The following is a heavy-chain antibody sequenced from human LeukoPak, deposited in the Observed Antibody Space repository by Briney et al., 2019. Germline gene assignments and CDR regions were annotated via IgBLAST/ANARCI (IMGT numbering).Heavy chain of an antibody. CDR1: GFTFSDYA. CDR2: ISGSGDYT. CDR3: ATTLRSGSYYFDS. Sequence: GGSLRLSCAASGFTFSDYAMSWVRQPPGKGLEWVSTISGSGDYTYYADSVRGRFTISRDNSKNTLYLQMNSLRVEDTAVYYCATTLRSGSYYFDSWGQGTLVTVSS. V-gene: IGHV3-23*01. J-gene: IGHJ4*02. D-gene: IGHD1-26*01.